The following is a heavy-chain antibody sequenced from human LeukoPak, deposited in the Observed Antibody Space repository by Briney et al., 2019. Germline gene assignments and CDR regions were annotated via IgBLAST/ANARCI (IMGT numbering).Heavy chain of an antibody. CDR1: GYSFTSYW. J-gene: IGHJ3*02. CDR2: IYPGDSDT. Sequence: GESLKISCKGSGYSFTSYWIGWVRQMPGKGLEWMGIIYPGDSDTRYSPSFQGQVTISADKSISTAYLQWSSLKASDTAMYYCARPPHPNYYDSSGYPYDAFDIWGQGTMVTVSS. CDR3: ARPPHPNYYDSSGYPYDAFDI. V-gene: IGHV5-51*01. D-gene: IGHD3-22*01.